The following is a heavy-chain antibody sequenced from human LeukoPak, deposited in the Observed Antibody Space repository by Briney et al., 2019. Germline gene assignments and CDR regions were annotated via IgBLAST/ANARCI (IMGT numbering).Heavy chain of an antibody. CDR1: GGSINSSIYH. Sequence: SETLSLTCTVSGGSINSSIYHWGWIRQPPGKGLEWIGNIYYSGSTYYNPSLKSRVTISVDTSKNQLSLKLSSVTAADTAVYYCARGPSYYYDSSGYEDWGQGTLVTVSS. J-gene: IGHJ4*02. V-gene: IGHV4-39*07. CDR2: IYYSGST. D-gene: IGHD3-22*01. CDR3: ARGPSYYYDSSGYED.